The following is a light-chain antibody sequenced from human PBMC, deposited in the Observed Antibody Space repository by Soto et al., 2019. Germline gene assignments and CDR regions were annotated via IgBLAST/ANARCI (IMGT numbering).Light chain of an antibody. CDR1: QSVGTN. CDR2: GAS. CDR3: QQYYYWPPYT. J-gene: IGKJ2*01. V-gene: IGKV3-15*01. Sequence: EIVMTQSPATLSVSPGERATLSCRASQSVGTNLVWYQHQPGQAPRPLIYGASIRATGIPARFSASGSGTEFTLTISSLQSEDSAVYFCQQYYYWPPYTFGQGTKVDIK.